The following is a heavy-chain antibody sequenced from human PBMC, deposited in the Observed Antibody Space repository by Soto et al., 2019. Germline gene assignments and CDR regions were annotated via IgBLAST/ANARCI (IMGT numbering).Heavy chain of an antibody. CDR2: IIPIFGTA. Sequence: QVQLVQSGAEVKKPGSSVKVSSKASGGTFSSYAISWVRQAPGQGLEWMGGIIPIFGTANYAQKFQGRVTITADESTSTAYMELSSLRSEDTAVYYCASKPYCSGGSCRRNYYYYYGMDVWGQGTTVTVSS. J-gene: IGHJ6*02. CDR1: GGTFSSYA. V-gene: IGHV1-69*12. D-gene: IGHD2-15*01. CDR3: ASKPYCSGGSCRRNYYYYYGMDV.